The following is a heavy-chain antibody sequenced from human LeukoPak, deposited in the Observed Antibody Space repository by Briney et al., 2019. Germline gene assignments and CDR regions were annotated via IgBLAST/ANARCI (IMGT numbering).Heavy chain of an antibody. J-gene: IGHJ4*02. CDR2: FYHSGST. CDR1: GYAISSHYY. CDR3: ARDSGNYSFDC. Sequence: PSETLTLTCTVSGYAISSHYYSGWIQQPPGKLQEWIASFYHSGSTYYNPRVKSRVTISVDTSKNQFSLKLRSVTAAATAVYYCARDSGNYSFDCWGQGALVTVSS. V-gene: IGHV4-38-2*02. D-gene: IGHD1-26*01.